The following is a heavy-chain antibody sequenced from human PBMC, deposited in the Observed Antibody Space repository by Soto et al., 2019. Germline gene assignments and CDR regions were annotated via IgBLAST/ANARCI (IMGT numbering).Heavy chain of an antibody. CDR3: ARLRYQELESWFDP. D-gene: IGHD2-2*01. CDR2: IRGYSGKT. Sequence: QVQLVQSGAEVKKPGASVKVSCKASGYTFATYGITWVRQAPGQGLEWMGWIRGYSGKTNYAQNFQGRVTMTTDTSTSTAYMELRSLTSDDTAIYYCARLRYQELESWFDPWGQGPWSPSPQ. J-gene: IGHJ5*02. CDR1: GYTFATYG. V-gene: IGHV1-18*04.